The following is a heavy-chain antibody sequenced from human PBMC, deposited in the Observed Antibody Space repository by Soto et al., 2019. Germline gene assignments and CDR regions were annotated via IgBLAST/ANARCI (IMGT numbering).Heavy chain of an antibody. CDR1: GGSFSGYY. V-gene: IGHV4-34*01. D-gene: IGHD2-15*01. J-gene: IGHJ5*02. CDR2: INHSGST. CDR3: ARLMVVVAANWFDP. Sequence: SETLSLTCAVYGGSFSGYYWSWIRQPPVKGLEWIVEINHSGSTNYNPSLKSRVTISVDTSKNQFSLKMSSVTAAEPAVYYCARLMVVVAANWFDPRGQGTLVTVSS.